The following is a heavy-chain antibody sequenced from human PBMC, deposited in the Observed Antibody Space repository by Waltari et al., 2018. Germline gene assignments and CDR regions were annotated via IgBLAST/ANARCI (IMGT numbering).Heavy chain of an antibody. V-gene: IGHV3-9*01. CDR3: AKDMVDSSGSLYYFDS. Sequence: EVLLVESGGGLVQPGRSLRLSCVGSGFNFNDHAMHWVRQVPGKGLEWVSGIHFNSGNIAYADSVRGRFTSSRDNAKNSLYLRMNSLRPEDTALYVCAKDMVDSSGSLYYFDSWGQGTLVIVSS. CDR1: GFNFNDHA. CDR2: IHFNSGNI. D-gene: IGHD3-22*01. J-gene: IGHJ4*02.